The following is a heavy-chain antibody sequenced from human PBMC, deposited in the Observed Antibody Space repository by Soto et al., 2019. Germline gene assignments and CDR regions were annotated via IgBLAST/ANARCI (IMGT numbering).Heavy chain of an antibody. Sequence: SETLSLTCTVSGGSISSSSYYWGWIRQPPGKGLEWIGSIYYSGSIYYNPSLKSRVTISVDTSKNQFSLKLSSVTAADTAVYYCARRVVAATRSKYCYYGMDVWGQGTTVTVSS. CDR2: IYYSGSI. V-gene: IGHV4-39*01. CDR3: ARRVVAATRSKYCYYGMDV. J-gene: IGHJ6*02. D-gene: IGHD2-15*01. CDR1: GGSISSSSYY.